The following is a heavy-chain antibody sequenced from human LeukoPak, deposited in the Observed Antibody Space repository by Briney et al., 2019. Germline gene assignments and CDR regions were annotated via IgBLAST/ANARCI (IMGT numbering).Heavy chain of an antibody. V-gene: IGHV1-69*01. J-gene: IGHJ6*02. D-gene: IGHD6-19*01. CDR3: ARGIAVAGHYYYYGMDV. CDR2: VIPIFGTP. CDR1: GGTFSSYA. Sequence: GSSVKVSCKASGGTFSSYAISWVRQAPGQGLEWMGGVIPIFGTPNYAQKFQGRVTITADESTSTAYMELSSLRSEDTAVYYCARGIAVAGHYYYYGMDVWGQGTTVTVSS.